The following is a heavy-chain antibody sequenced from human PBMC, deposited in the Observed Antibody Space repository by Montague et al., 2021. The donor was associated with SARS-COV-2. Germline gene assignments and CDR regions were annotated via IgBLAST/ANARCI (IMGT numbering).Heavy chain of an antibody. CDR2: MYSVGST. D-gene: IGHD2-21*01. Sequence: SETLSLTCTVSGASVGSSDWGWIRQPPGKGLEWIGYMYSVGSTDYNPSLKSRATISRDTSKNQFSLKVRSVTAADTAVYYCARGSMTADAFDIWGQGTLVTVSS. V-gene: IGHV4-59*02. CDR1: GASVGSSD. CDR3: ARGSMTADAFDI. J-gene: IGHJ3*02.